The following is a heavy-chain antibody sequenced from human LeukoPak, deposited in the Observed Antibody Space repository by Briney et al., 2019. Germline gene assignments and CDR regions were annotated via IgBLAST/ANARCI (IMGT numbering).Heavy chain of an antibody. Sequence: GASVKVSCKASGYTFTTYDINWVRQATGQGLEWLGWMSPNSGNTGYAQKFQGRVTMTRNISITTAYMELSNLRSEDTAVYYCARVAGNCGGDCYRLLYWGQGTLVTVSS. CDR1: GYTFTTYD. V-gene: IGHV1-8*01. CDR2: MSPNSGNT. CDR3: ARVAGNCGGDCYRLLY. J-gene: IGHJ4*02. D-gene: IGHD2-21*01.